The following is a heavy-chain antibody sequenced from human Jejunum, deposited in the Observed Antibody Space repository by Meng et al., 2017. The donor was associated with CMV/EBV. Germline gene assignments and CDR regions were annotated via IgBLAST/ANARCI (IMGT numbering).Heavy chain of an antibody. CDR2: ISPYNGDT. J-gene: IGHJ4*01. Sequence: QVQLVQSGAEVKNPGASVKVSCKASGYTFTHYGITWVRQSPGQGLEYMGWISPYNGDTNYAQKMQARVTLTTDTSTTTAYMELTSLTSDDTAVYYCVRDGLQYADGNTYWGHGTLVTVSS. D-gene: IGHD4-11*01. CDR3: VRDGLQYADGNTY. CDR1: GYTFTHYG. V-gene: IGHV1-18*01.